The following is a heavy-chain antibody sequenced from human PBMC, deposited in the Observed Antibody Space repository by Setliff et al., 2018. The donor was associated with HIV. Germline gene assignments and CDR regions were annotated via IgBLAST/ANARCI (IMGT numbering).Heavy chain of an antibody. V-gene: IGHV4-28*03. J-gene: IGHJ4*02. CDR3: ARGFDYAQRPPLYYFDY. CDR1: GGSISTSNW. CDR2: IYYSGNP. D-gene: IGHD2-2*01. Sequence: LTCTVSGGSISTSNWWGWIRQTPGKGLEWIGYIYYSGNPFYNPSLRSRVTISLDTSKNQFSLKLSSVTAADTAVYYCARGFDYAQRPPLYYFDYWGQGTLVTVSS.